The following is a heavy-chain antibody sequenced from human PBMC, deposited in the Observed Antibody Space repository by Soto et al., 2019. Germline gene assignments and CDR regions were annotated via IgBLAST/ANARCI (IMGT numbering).Heavy chain of an antibody. CDR3: AREYSSSIYYYGMDV. CDR2: ISYDGSNK. Sequence: GGSLRLSCAASGFIFSSYAMHWVRQAPGKGLEWVAVISYDGSNKYYADSVKGRFTISRDNSKNTLYLQMNSLRAGDTAVYYCAREYSSSIYYYGMDVWGQGTTVTVSS. J-gene: IGHJ6*02. D-gene: IGHD6-6*01. V-gene: IGHV3-30-3*01. CDR1: GFIFSSYA.